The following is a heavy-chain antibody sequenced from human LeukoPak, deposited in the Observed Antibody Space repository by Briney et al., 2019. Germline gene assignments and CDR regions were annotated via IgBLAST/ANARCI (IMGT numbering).Heavy chain of an antibody. CDR2: IYHSGST. Sequence: SETLSLTXAVSGYSIRSGYYWGWIRHPPGKGLEWIGSIYHSGSTYYNLSLTRRVSISVDTSKNQFSLKLSSVTAADTAVYYCARGSIVATTLDYWGQGTLVTVSS. V-gene: IGHV4-38-2*01. CDR1: GYSIRSGYY. CDR3: ARGSIVATTLDY. J-gene: IGHJ4*02. D-gene: IGHD5-12*01.